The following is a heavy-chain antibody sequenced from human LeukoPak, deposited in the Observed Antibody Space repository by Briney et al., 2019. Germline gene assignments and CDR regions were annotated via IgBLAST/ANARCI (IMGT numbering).Heavy chain of an antibody. CDR3: AKDRGYSYGVMSSFDH. Sequence: GGSLRLSCAASGFTFSSYGMHWVRQAPGKGLEWVAFIRYDGSNKYYADSVKGRFTISRDNSKNTLYLQMNSLRAEDTAVYYCAKDRGYSYGVMSSFDHWGQGTLVTVSS. CDR1: GFTFSSYG. J-gene: IGHJ5*02. CDR2: IRYDGSNK. V-gene: IGHV3-30*02. D-gene: IGHD5-18*01.